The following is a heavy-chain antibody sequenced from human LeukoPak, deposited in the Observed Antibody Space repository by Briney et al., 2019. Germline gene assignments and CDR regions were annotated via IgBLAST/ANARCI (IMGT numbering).Heavy chain of an antibody. J-gene: IGHJ4*02. CDR3: AKTGGDGYNSGFGY. V-gene: IGHV3-33*06. Sequence: GGSLRLSCAASGFTFSSYGMHWVRQAPGKGLEWVAVIWYDGSNKCYADSVKGRFTISRDNSKNTLYLQMDSLRAEDTTVYYCAKTGGDGYNSGFGYWGQGTLVTVSS. D-gene: IGHD5-24*01. CDR2: IWYDGSNK. CDR1: GFTFSSYG.